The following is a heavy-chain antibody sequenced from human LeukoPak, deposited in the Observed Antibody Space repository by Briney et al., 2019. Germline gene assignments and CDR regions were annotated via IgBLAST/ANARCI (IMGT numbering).Heavy chain of an antibody. D-gene: IGHD3-3*01. V-gene: IGHV3-7*01. CDR2: IKQDGSEK. CDR3: ARDFPHHYDFWSYYYYYGMDV. Sequence: GGSLRLSCAAPGFTFSSYWMSWVRQAPGKGLEWVANIKQDGSEKYYVDSVKGRFTVSRDNAKNSLYLQMNSLRAEDTAVYYCARDFPHHYDFWSYYYYYGMDVWGQGTTVTVSS. CDR1: GFTFSSYW. J-gene: IGHJ6*02.